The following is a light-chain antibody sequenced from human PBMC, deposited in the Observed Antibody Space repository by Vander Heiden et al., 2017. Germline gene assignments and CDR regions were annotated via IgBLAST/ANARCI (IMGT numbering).Light chain of an antibody. J-gene: IGKJ3*01. CDR1: QSVSSN. V-gene: IGKV3-15*01. Sequence: EIVMTQSPAPLSVSPGERATLSCRASQSVSSNLAWYQQKPGQAPRLLVYGASTRATGIPARFSGSGSGTEFTLTISSLQSEDFAVYYCQQYDNWPPRETFGPGTKVDIK. CDR2: GAS. CDR3: QQYDNWPPRET.